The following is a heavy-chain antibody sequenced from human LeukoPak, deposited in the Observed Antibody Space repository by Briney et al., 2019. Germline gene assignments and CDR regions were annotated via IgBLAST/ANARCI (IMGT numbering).Heavy chain of an antibody. Sequence: GGSLRLSCAASGFTFSSYGMNWVRQAPGKGLEWVSSISSSSSYIYYADSVKGRFTISRDNAKNTLYLQMNSLRAEDTAVYYCASDFWSGYYTPMGVNYWGQGTLVTVSS. CDR2: ISSSSSYI. J-gene: IGHJ4*02. CDR3: ASDFWSGYYTPMGVNY. V-gene: IGHV3-21*01. D-gene: IGHD3-3*01. CDR1: GFTFSSYG.